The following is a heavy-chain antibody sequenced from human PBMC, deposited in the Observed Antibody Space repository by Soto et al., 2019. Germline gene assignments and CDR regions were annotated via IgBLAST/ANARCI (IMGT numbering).Heavy chain of an antibody. V-gene: IGHV5-10-1*01. CDR1: GYSFTSYW. Sequence: GESLKISCKGSGYSFTSYWISWVRQMPGKGLEWMGRIDPSDSYTNYSPSFQGHVTISADKSISTAYLQWSSLKASDTAMYYCARQRLWYSSSSDYYYGMDVWGQGTTVTVSS. J-gene: IGHJ6*02. CDR2: IDPSDSYT. D-gene: IGHD6-6*01. CDR3: ARQRLWYSSSSDYYYGMDV.